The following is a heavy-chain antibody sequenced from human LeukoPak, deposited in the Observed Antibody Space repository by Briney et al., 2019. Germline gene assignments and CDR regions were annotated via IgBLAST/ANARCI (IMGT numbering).Heavy chain of an antibody. CDR3: VRLVSGSGYSSINDAFDI. CDR2: IYYSGST. V-gene: IGHV4-39*01. CDR1: GGSISSSSYY. Sequence: TSETLSLTCTVSGGSISSSSYYWGWIRQPPGKGLEWIGSIYYSGSTYYNPSLKSRVTISVDTSKNQFSLKLSSVTAADTAVYYCVRLVSGSGYSSINDAFDIWGQGTMVTVYS. D-gene: IGHD6-13*01. J-gene: IGHJ3*02.